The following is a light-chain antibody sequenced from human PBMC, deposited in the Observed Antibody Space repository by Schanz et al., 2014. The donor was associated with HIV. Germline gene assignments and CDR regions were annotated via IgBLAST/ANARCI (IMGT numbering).Light chain of an antibody. CDR2: LNSDGSH. Sequence: QLVLTQSPSASASLGASVKLTCTLSSGHSSYAIAWHQQQPETGPRFLMNLNSDGSHSKGDGIPDRFSGSSSGAERYLTISSLQPEDEADYYCQTWDTGIRVFGGGTKLTVL. V-gene: IGLV4-69*01. CDR1: SGHSSYA. CDR3: QTWDTGIRV. J-gene: IGLJ3*02.